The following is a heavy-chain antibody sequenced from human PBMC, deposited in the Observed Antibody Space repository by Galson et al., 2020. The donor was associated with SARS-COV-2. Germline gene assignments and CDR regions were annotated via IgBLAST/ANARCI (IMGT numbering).Heavy chain of an antibody. D-gene: IGHD3-22*01. CDR3: ARPASSGYYSIWYFDL. Sequence: SETLSLTCAVSGLSINSDFYWGWIRHPPGKGLEWIGNIYQGGTTYYNPSLKSRVTISIDQSKNQFSLTMTSVTAADTAVYYCARPASSGYYSIWYFDLWGRGTLVTVSS. J-gene: IGHJ2*01. CDR1: GLSINSDFY. CDR2: IYQGGTT. V-gene: IGHV4-38-2*01.